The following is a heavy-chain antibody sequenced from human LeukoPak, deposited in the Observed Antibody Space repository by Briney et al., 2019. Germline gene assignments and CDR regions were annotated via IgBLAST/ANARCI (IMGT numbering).Heavy chain of an antibody. CDR2: IYPGDSDT. CDR3: ARLYHYDSSGYDAFDI. Sequence: GESLKISCKGSGYSFTSYWIGWVRQMPGKGLEWMGIIYPGDSDTGYGPSFQGQVTISADKSISTAYLQWSSLKASDTAMYYCARLYHYDSSGYDAFDIWGQGTMVTVSS. D-gene: IGHD3-22*01. J-gene: IGHJ3*02. V-gene: IGHV5-51*01. CDR1: GYSFTSYW.